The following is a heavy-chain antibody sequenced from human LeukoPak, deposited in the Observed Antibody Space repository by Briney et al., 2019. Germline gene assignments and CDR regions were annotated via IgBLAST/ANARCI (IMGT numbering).Heavy chain of an antibody. V-gene: IGHV4-34*01. CDR1: GGSFSGYY. CDR2: INHSGST. J-gene: IGHJ4*02. D-gene: IGHD5-18*01. Sequence: PSETLSLTCAVYGGSFSGYYWSWIRQPPGKGLEWFGEINHSGSTNYNPSLKSRVTISVDTTKTQFSLKLSSVTAADTAVYYCARGGYSYGPFDYWGQGTLVTVSS. CDR3: ARGGYSYGPFDY.